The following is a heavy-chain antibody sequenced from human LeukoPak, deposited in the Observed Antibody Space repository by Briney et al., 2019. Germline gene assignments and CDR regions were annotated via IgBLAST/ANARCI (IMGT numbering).Heavy chain of an antibody. CDR3: ARVDTNTLDY. Sequence: ASVKVSFTASGYIFISYTMHWVRQAPGQRLEWMGWINAGNGNTKYSQKFQGRVTITRDTSASTAYMELSSLRSEDTAVYYCARVDTNTLDYWGQGTLVTVSS. D-gene: IGHD3/OR15-3a*01. CDR2: INAGNGNT. CDR1: GYIFISYT. J-gene: IGHJ4*02. V-gene: IGHV1-3*01.